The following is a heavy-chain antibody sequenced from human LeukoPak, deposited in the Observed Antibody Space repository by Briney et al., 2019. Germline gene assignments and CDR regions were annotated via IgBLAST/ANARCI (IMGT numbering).Heavy chain of an antibody. Sequence: PGGSLRLSCAASGFTFSKYWRLWVRQAPGKGLESVSRINTDGTVTTYADSVKGRFTVSRYNDDNTMFLQMNIGRDEDTDFYYSATXXWLAXPPDSWXQGTPVTVSS. CDR2: INTDGTVT. D-gene: IGHD6-19*01. V-gene: IGHV3-74*01. J-gene: IGHJ4*02. CDR3: ATXXWLAXPPDS. CDR1: GFTFSKYW.